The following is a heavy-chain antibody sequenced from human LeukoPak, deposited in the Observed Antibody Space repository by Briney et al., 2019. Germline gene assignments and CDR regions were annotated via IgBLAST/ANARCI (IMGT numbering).Heavy chain of an antibody. CDR2: ISSSSSYI. D-gene: IGHD3-22*01. CDR3: AGRVGIVVDNNYDY. V-gene: IGHV3-21*01. CDR1: GFTFSSYS. Sequence: GGSLRLSCAASGFTFSSYSMNWVRQAPGKGLEWVSSISSSSSYIYYADSVKGRFNISRDNAKNSLYLQMNSLRAEDTAVYYCAGRVGIVVDNNYDYWGQGTLVTVSS. J-gene: IGHJ4*02.